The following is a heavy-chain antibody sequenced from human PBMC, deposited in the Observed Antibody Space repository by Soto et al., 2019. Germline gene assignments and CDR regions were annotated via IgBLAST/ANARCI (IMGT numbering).Heavy chain of an antibody. CDR2: ITSSSDTI. V-gene: IGHV3-48*02. CDR3: ARLPKGTTVTA. J-gene: IGHJ4*02. CDR1: GFTFSSYS. D-gene: IGHD4-17*01. Sequence: EVQLVESGGGLVQPGGSLRLSCAASGFTFSSYSMNWVRQAPGKGLEWVSYITSSSDTIYYADSVKGRFTISRDNAKNSLYLQMNSLGDEDTAVYYCARLPKGTTVTAWGQGTLVTVS.